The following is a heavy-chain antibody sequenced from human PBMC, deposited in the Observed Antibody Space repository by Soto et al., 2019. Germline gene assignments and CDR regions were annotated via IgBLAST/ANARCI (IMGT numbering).Heavy chain of an antibody. J-gene: IGHJ4*02. D-gene: IGHD1-26*01. CDR1: GGTFSSYT. CDR2: IIPILGIA. Sequence: SCKASGGTFSSYTISWVRQAPGQGLEWMGRIIPILGIANYAQKFQGRVTITADKSTSTAYMELSSLRSEDTAVYYCARVGVVGATRNDYWGQGTLVPVSS. CDR3: ARVGVVGATRNDY. V-gene: IGHV1-69*02.